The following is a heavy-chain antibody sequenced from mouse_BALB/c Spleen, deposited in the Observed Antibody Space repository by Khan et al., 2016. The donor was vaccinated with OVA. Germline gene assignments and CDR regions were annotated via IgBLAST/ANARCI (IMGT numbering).Heavy chain of an antibody. CDR1: GSSSTSYG. CDR3: ASIFYGYDGFAY. CDR2: IWSDGNT. J-gene: IGHJ3*01. D-gene: IGHD2-2*01. V-gene: IGHV2-3*01. Sequence: QVQLKESGPGLVAPSQSLSITCTVSGSSSTSYGVSWARQTPGKGLEWLGVIWSDGNTNYHSSLKSRLTITKEHSKRQVLLKLHSLQTDDTATYYCASIFYGYDGFAYWGQGTLVTVSA.